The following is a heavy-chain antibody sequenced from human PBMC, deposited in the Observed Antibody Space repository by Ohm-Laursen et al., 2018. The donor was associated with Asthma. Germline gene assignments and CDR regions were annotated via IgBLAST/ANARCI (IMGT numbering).Heavy chain of an antibody. V-gene: IGHV3-23*01. CDR2: ISGSGGST. Sequence: GSLRPSCAASGFTFSSYAMSWVRQAPGKGLEWVSAISGSGGSTYYADSVKGRFTISRDNSKNTLYLQMNSLRAEDTAVYYCVRDGGIAARHHFGMDVWGQGTTVTVSS. CDR1: GFTFSSYA. J-gene: IGHJ6*02. CDR3: VRDGGIAARHHFGMDV. D-gene: IGHD6-6*01.